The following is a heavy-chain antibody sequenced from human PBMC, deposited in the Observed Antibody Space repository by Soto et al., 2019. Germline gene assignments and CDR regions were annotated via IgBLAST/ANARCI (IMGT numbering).Heavy chain of an antibody. CDR2: ISDNGADT. J-gene: IGHJ6*02. CDR3: AKWGNGWVYCYYGMNV. CDR1: GFTFSSYA. V-gene: IGHV3-23*01. D-gene: IGHD6-19*01. Sequence: EVQLLESGGGLVQPGGSLRLSCAASGFTFSSYAMSWVRQAPGKGLEWVSAISDNGADTYYADSVKGRFTVFRDNSKNTLHLQMNSLRAVATDVYYCAKWGNGWVYCYYGMNVWGQGTTVTVSS.